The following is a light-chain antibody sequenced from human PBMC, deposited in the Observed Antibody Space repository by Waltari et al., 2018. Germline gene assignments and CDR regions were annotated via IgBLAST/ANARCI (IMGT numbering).Light chain of an antibody. CDR3: QTGGHGTWV. CDR2: VNSDGSH. J-gene: IGLJ3*02. Sequence: QLVLTQSPSVSASLGASVKLTCTLSSGHSSNVIAWHQQQPGKGPRYLMKVNSDGSHSKGDEIPDRFSGSSSGPERYLTISSLQSDDEAHYYCQTGGHGTWVFGGGTKLTVL. CDR1: SGHSSNV. V-gene: IGLV4-69*01.